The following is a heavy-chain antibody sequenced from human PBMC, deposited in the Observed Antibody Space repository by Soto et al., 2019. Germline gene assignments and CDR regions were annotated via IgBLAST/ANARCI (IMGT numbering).Heavy chain of an antibody. J-gene: IGHJ6*03. CDR3: ARDRGYYGSGSQSYYYYYYMDV. D-gene: IGHD3-10*01. V-gene: IGHV3-53*04. CDR1: GFTVSSNY. Sequence: HPGGSLRLSCAASGFTVSSNYMSWVRQAPGKGLEWVSVIYSGGSTYYADSVKGRFTISRHNSKNTLYLQMNSLRAEDTAVYYCARDRGYYGSGSQSYYYYYYMDVWGKGTTVTVSS. CDR2: IYSGGST.